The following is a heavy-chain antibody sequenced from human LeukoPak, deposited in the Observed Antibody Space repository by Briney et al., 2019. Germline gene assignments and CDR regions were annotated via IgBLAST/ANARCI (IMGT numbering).Heavy chain of an antibody. V-gene: IGHV4-59*08. Sequence: SETLSLTCTVSGGSVSDYYWSWIRQSPGKGLEWIGYIYYTGSTSYNPSLRSRVTMSADTSKNQFSLKLSSVTAADTAVYYCARHFYYYDSSGYYQPYYYYYYMDVWGKGTTVTISS. CDR2: IYYTGST. CDR3: ARHFYYYDSSGYYQPYYYYYYMDV. CDR1: GGSVSDYY. J-gene: IGHJ6*03. D-gene: IGHD3-22*01.